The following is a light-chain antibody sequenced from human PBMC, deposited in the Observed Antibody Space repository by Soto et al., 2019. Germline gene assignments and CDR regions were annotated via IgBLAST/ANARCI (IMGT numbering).Light chain of an antibody. CDR2: DNS. V-gene: IGLV1-40*01. J-gene: IGLJ1*01. CDR1: SSNIGAGYD. Sequence: QSVLTQPPSVSGAPGQRVTISCTGSSSNIGAGYDVHWYQQLPGTAPKLLIYDNSNRPSGVPDRFSGSKSGTSASLAISGLQAGDGADYYCQSYDSSLSGYVFGTGAKVTVL. CDR3: QSYDSSLSGYV.